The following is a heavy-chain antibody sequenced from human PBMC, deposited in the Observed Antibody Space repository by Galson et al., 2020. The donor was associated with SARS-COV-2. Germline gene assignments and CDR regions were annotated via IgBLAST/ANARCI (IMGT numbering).Heavy chain of an antibody. D-gene: IGHD1-26*01. CDR1: GYSIRNGYH. CDR2: IYHSGNT. CDR3: ARGNEFRPYSAFKN. V-gene: IGHV4-38-2*01. Sequence: SETLSLTCAASGYSIRNGYHWGWLRQPPGKGLECIGSIYHSGNTYYNPSLESRVTISVDTSKNQFSLKLRSVTAADTAVYYCARGNEFRPYSAFKNWGQGILVTVSS. J-gene: IGHJ4*02.